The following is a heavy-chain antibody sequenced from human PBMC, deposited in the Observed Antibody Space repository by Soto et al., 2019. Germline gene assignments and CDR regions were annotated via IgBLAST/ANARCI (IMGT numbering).Heavy chain of an antibody. D-gene: IGHD3-10*01. CDR3: ARDLAYIREY. J-gene: IGHJ4*02. V-gene: IGHV1-46*01. CDR1: GYIFTSYY. CDR2: INPFDGSR. Sequence: ASVKVSCKASGYIFTSYYIHWVRQAPGQGLEWMGWINPFDGSRMFAQKFQGRVTMTTDTSTSTAFMEMRSLTSDDTAVYYCARDLAYIREYWGQGTQVTVSS.